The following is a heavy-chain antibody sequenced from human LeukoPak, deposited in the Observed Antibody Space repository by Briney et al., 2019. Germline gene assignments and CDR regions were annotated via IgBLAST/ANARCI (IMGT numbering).Heavy chain of an antibody. D-gene: IGHD3-22*01. CDR1: GYTFTSYG. Sequence: ASVKVSCKASGYTFTSYGISWVRQAPGQGLEWMGWISAYNGNTNYAQKLQGRVTMTTDTSTSTAYMELRSLRSDDTAVYYCAKDLGYYHSGYLLGDYWGQGTLVTVSS. CDR2: ISAYNGNT. V-gene: IGHV1-18*01. J-gene: IGHJ4*02. CDR3: AKDLGYYHSGYLLGDY.